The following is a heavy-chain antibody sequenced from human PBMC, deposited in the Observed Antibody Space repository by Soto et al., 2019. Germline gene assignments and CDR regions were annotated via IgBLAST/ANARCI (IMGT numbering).Heavy chain of an antibody. D-gene: IGHD6-19*01. V-gene: IGHV4-59*01. CDR3: ARGGWSLNL. Sequence: QVHLEESGPGLVKPSETLSLICTVSGGSMDNKYWSWLRRAPGKALEWIGYIHYTGSTNYSPSLKSRVTMSVDTSKKQFSLQLTSVTSADTAVYFCARGGWSLNLWGRGALVTVSS. J-gene: IGHJ4*02. CDR2: IHYTGST. CDR1: GGSMDNKY.